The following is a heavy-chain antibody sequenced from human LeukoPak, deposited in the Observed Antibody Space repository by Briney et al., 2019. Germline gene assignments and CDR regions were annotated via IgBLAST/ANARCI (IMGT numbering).Heavy chain of an antibody. CDR1: GFTFSSYW. CDR2: INSDGSST. D-gene: IGHD2/OR15-2a*01. CDR3: AKGPLLWN. J-gene: IGHJ4*02. V-gene: IGHV3-74*01. Sequence: GGSLRLSCAASGFTFSSYWMHWVRQAPGKGLVWVSRINSDGSSTYYADSVKGRFTISRDNSRNTLYLQMNSLRAEDTAVYYRAKGPLLWNWGQGTLVTVSS.